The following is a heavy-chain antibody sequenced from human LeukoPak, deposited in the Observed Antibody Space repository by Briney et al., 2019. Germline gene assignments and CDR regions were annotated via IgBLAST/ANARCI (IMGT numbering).Heavy chain of an antibody. J-gene: IGHJ5*02. CDR2: ISSSSSYI. V-gene: IGHV3-21*01. CDR1: GFSFSSYS. CDR3: ARAYYDILTGTNNWFDP. Sequence: GGSLRLSCVASGFSFSSYSMNWVRQAPGKGLEWVSSISSSSSYIYYADSVKGRFTISRDNAKNPLYLQMNSLRAEDTAVYYCARAYYDILTGTNNWFDPWGQGTLVTVSS. D-gene: IGHD3-9*01.